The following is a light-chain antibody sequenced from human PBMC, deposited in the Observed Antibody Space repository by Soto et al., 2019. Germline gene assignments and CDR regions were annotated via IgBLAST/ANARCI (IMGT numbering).Light chain of an antibody. V-gene: IGLV2-8*01. Sequence: QSVLTQPPSASGSPGQSVTISCTGTSSDVGSYNYVSWYQQYPGKAPKLMIYEVNKRPSGVPGRFSASKSDNTASLTVSGLQAEDEADYYCSSYGGNNNLLFGGGTKVTVL. CDR3: SSYGGNNNLL. CDR2: EVN. J-gene: IGLJ2*01. CDR1: SSDVGSYNY.